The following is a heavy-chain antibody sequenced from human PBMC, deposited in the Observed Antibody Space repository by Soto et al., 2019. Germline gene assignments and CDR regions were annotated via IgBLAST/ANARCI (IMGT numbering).Heavy chain of an antibody. CDR3: ASFSSTPENYYYYGMDV. CDR2: IIPIFGTA. D-gene: IGHD2-2*01. J-gene: IGHJ6*02. V-gene: IGHV1-69*13. CDR1: GGTFSSYA. Sequence: SVKVSCKASGGTFSSYAISWVRQAPGQGLEWMGGIIPIFGTANYAQKFEGRVTITADESTSTAYMELSSLRSEDTAVYYCASFSSTPENYYYYGMDVWGQGTTVTVSS.